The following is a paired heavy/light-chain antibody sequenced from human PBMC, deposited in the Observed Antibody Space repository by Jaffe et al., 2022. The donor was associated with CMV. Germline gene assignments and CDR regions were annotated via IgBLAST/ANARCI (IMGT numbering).Light chain of an antibody. CDR1: QSIYSW. CDR2: KAS. CDR3: QQYNTYWT. Sequence: DIQMTQSPSTLSASVGDRVTITCRASQSIYSWLAWYQQKPGKAPKLLIYKASSLESGVPSRFSGSGSGTEFTLTISSLQPDDFASYYCQQYNTYWTFGQGTKVEIK. J-gene: IGKJ1*01. V-gene: IGKV1-5*03.
Heavy chain of an antibody. CDR3: ARVGPFPNDYFDY. J-gene: IGHJ4*02. CDR2: ISNSGSTI. Sequence: QVQLVESGGGLVKPGGSLRLSCAASGFTFSDYYMSWIRQAPGKGLEWLSYISNSGSTIYYADSVKGRFTIFRDNTKNSLYLDMNSLRAEDTAVYYCARVGPFPNDYFDYWGPGTLVTVSS. V-gene: IGHV3-11*01. D-gene: IGHD1-1*01. CDR1: GFTFSDYY.